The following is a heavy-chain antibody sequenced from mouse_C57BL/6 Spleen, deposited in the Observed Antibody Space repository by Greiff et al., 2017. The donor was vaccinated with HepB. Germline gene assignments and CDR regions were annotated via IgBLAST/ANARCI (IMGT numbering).Heavy chain of an antibody. CDR2: IWTGGGT. Sequence: VQRVESGPGLVAPSQSLSITCTVSGFSLTSYAISWVRQPPGKGLEWLGVIWTGGGTNYNSALKSRLSISKDNSKSQVFLKMNSLQTDDTARYYCASIYYDYDWYFDVWGTGTTVTVSS. CDR1: GFSLTSYA. J-gene: IGHJ1*03. CDR3: ASIYYDYDWYFDV. V-gene: IGHV2-9-1*01. D-gene: IGHD2-4*01.